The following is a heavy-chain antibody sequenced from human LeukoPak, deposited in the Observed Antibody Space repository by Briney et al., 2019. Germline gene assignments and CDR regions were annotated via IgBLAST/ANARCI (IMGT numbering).Heavy chain of an antibody. D-gene: IGHD3-3*01. CDR3: ARDLGDFWSGYYPDY. J-gene: IGHJ4*02. V-gene: IGHV3-30-3*01. CDR1: GFAFNNYA. Sequence: GGSLRLSCAASGFAFNNYAMSWARQAPGKGLEWVAVISCDGSNKYYADSVKGRFTISRDNSKNTLYLQMSSLRAEDTAVYYCARDLGDFWSGYYPDYWGQGTLVTVSS. CDR2: ISCDGSNK.